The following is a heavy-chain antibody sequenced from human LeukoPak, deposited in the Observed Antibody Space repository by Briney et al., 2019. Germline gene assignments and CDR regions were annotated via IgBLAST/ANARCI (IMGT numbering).Heavy chain of an antibody. J-gene: IGHJ4*02. CDR2: INPNSGGT. CDR3: ARLTLGYYYDSSGYYYEY. D-gene: IGHD3-22*01. V-gene: IGHV1-2*02. Sequence: ASVKVSCKASGYTFTSYGISWVRQAPGQGLEWMGWINPNSGGTNYAQKFQGRVTMTRDTSISTAYMELSRLRSDDTAVYYCARLTLGYYYDSSGYYYEYWGQGTLVTVSS. CDR1: GYTFTSYG.